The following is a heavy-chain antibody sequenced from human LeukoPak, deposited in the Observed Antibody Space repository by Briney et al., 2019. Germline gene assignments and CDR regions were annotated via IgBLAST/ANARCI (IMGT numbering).Heavy chain of an antibody. V-gene: IGHV4-59*12. CDR2: IYDSGST. Sequence: SETLSLTCTVSGGSITYYYWSWIRQSPGKGLEWIGYIYDSGSTNYNPSLKSRVTISVDTSKNQFSLKLSSVTAADTAVYYCARGRYTVLYKDYWGQGTLVTVSS. CDR1: GGSITYYY. CDR3: ARGRYTVLYKDY. D-gene: IGHD4-17*01. J-gene: IGHJ4*02.